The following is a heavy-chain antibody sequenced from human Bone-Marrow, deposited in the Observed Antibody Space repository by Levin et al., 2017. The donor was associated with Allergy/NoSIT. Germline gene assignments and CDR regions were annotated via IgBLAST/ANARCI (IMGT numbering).Heavy chain of an antibody. V-gene: IGHV4-59*01. D-gene: IGHD4-23*01. CDR2: IYYSGST. CDR3: ARAIPSGGNSYYYFYMDV. Sequence: SETLSLTCTVSGGSINSYYWTWIRQPPEKRLEWIGYIYYSGSTNYNPSLKTRVTISVDTSNNLFSLNLSSVTAADSAVYYCARAIPSGGNSYYYFYMDVWGKGTTVTVSS. J-gene: IGHJ6*03. CDR1: GGSINSYY.